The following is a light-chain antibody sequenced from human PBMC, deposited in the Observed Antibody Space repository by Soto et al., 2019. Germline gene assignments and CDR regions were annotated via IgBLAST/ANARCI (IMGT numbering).Light chain of an antibody. CDR2: DAS. CDR3: QQRKYWPPLT. V-gene: IGKV3-11*01. Sequence: ETVLTQSPATLSLSPGETATLSCRASQSVAIYVAWYQQKPGQSPRLLIWDASNRATGIPARLSGSGSGTDFTLTISSLEPEDFAVYYCQQRKYWPPLTFGQGTRLE. CDR1: QSVAIY. J-gene: IGKJ5*01.